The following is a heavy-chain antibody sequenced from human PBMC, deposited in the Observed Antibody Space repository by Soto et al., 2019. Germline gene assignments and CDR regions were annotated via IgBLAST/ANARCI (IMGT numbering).Heavy chain of an antibody. V-gene: IGHV3-23*04. Sequence: EVQLVESGGGLVQPGGSLSLSCAASGFTFSIYWMHWVRQAPGKGLVWVSAISGSGGSTYYADSVKGRFTISRDNSKNTLYLQMNSLRAEDTAVYYCAKDHYYYDSSGYSYWGQGTLVTVSS. CDR2: ISGSGGST. CDR3: AKDHYYYDSSGYSY. CDR1: GFTFSIYW. J-gene: IGHJ4*02. D-gene: IGHD3-22*01.